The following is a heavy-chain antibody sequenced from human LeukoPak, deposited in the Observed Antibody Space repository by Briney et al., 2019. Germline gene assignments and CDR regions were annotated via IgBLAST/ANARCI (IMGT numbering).Heavy chain of an antibody. Sequence: PGGSLGLSCAASGFTFSSYAMSWVRQAPGKGLEWVSAISGSGGSTYYADSVKGRFTISRDNSKNTLYLQMNSLRAEDTAVYYCAKVNSQQHETPNFDYWGQGTLVTVSS. D-gene: IGHD6-13*01. V-gene: IGHV3-23*01. CDR1: GFTFSSYA. CDR3: AKVNSQQHETPNFDY. CDR2: ISGSGGST. J-gene: IGHJ4*02.